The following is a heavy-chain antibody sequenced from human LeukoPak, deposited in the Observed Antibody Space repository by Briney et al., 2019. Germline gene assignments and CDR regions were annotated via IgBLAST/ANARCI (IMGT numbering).Heavy chain of an antibody. CDR3: ARVPSVIDAFDI. CDR2: IYYTGST. CDR1: GGSISSGGYY. D-gene: IGHD2-21*01. V-gene: IGHV4-31*03. Sequence: SETLSLTCTVSGGSISSGGYYWSWIRQHPGKGLEWIAYIYYTGSTYYNPSLKNRLTISVDTSKNHFSLRLSSMTAADTAVYYCARVPSVIDAFDIWGQGTMVTVSS. J-gene: IGHJ3*02.